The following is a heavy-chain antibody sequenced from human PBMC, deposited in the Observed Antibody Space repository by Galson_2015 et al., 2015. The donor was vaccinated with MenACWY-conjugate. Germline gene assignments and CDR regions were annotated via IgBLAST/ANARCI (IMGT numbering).Heavy chain of an antibody. CDR3: ASGSTWQQLSSPFDY. CDR2: ISHDGTKE. Sequence: SLRLSCAASGFSFRSYTMHWVRRTPREGLQWVASISHDGTKEYYTDVVKGRFAISRDNSRNTLSLEMNSLRSDDTAIYHCASGSTWQQLSSPFDYWGQGNLVSVSS. CDR1: GFSFRSYT. D-gene: IGHD5-24*01. J-gene: IGHJ4*02. V-gene: IGHV3-30*10.